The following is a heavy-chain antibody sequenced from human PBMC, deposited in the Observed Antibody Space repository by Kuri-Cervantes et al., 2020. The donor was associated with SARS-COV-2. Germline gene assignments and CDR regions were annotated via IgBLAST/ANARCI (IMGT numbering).Heavy chain of an antibody. CDR1: GGSFSGNE. D-gene: IGHD3-10*01. J-gene: IGHJ6*02. Sequence: SETLSLTCAVYGGSFSGNEWSWIRQPPGKGREGFGEINHSGSTNYNPSLKSRVTISVDMSKNQFSLKLSSVTAADTAVYYYASGPLYYYGAGSCKASLDDFYGMDVWGQGTTVTVSS. CDR2: INHSGST. CDR3: ASGPLYYYGAGSCKASLDDFYGMDV. V-gene: IGHV4-34*01.